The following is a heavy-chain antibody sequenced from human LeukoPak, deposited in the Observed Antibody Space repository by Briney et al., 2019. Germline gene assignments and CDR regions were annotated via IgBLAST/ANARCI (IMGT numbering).Heavy chain of an antibody. J-gene: IGHJ4*02. Sequence: PGGSLRLSCAASGFSFISYGMHWVRQAPGKGLEWVGVISDDGRRKDYADSVKGRFTISRDNSKDTLYLQMNSLRAEDTAVYYCAKESKYSFGYCFDYWGQGILVTVSS. D-gene: IGHD5-18*01. CDR1: GFSFISYG. V-gene: IGHV3-30*18. CDR3: AKESKYSFGYCFDY. CDR2: ISDDGRRK.